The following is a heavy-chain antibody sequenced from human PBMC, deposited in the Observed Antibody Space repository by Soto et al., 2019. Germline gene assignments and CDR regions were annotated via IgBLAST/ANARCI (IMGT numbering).Heavy chain of an antibody. CDR2: IYYSGST. V-gene: IGHV4-31*03. J-gene: IGHJ3*02. D-gene: IGHD2-2*01. Sequence: QVQLQESGPGLVKPSQTLSLTCTVSGGSISSGGYYWSWIRQHPGKGLEWIGYIYYSGSTYYNPSLKSRVTISVDTSKNQFSLKLSSVTAADTAVYYCARHGLQLLSYGGAFDIWGQGTMVTVSS. CDR3: ARHGLQLLSYGGAFDI. CDR1: GGSISSGGYY.